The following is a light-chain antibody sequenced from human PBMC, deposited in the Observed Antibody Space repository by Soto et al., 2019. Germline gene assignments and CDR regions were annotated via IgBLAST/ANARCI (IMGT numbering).Light chain of an antibody. V-gene: IGKV3-15*01. J-gene: IGKJ1*01. Sequence: EVVTTQSPATLSVSPGERATLSCRASQSVSSNLAWYQQKPGQAPRLLIYGASSRATGIPARFSGSGSGTEFTLTISSLQSEDFALYYCQQYNDWPRTFGQGTKVDIK. CDR1: QSVSSN. CDR2: GAS. CDR3: QQYNDWPRT.